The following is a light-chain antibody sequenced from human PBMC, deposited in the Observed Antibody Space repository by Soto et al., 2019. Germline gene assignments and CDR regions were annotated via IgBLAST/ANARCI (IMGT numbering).Light chain of an antibody. CDR1: SSNIGAGYD. Sequence: QSVLTQPPSVSGAPGQRVTISCTGGSSNIGAGYDVHWYQQLPGTAPKVLIYGNNNRPSGVPDRFSGSKSGTSASLAITGLQAEDEADYYCQSYDSSLSGGVFGGGTKLTVL. CDR3: QSYDSSLSGGV. V-gene: IGLV1-40*01. J-gene: IGLJ3*02. CDR2: GNN.